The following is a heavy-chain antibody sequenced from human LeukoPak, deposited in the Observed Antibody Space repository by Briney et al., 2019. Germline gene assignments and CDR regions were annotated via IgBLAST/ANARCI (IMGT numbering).Heavy chain of an antibody. CDR3: ARGPPYIVVVTAIGFFDY. D-gene: IGHD2-21*02. J-gene: IGHJ4*02. V-gene: IGHV4-31*03. CDR2: IYYSGST. Sequence: SQTLSLTCTVSGGSISSGGYYWSWIRQHPGKGLEWIWYIYYSGSTYYNPSLKSRVTISVDTSKNQFSLKLSSVTAADTAVYYCARGPPYIVVVTAIGFFDYWGQGTLVTVSS. CDR1: GGSISSGGYY.